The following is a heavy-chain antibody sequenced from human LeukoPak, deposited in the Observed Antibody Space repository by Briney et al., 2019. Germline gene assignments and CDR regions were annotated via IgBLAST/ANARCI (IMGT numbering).Heavy chain of an antibody. CDR3: ARGIIGYYFDY. D-gene: IGHD2-15*01. CDR2: ISAYGNT. J-gene: IGHJ4*02. V-gene: IGHV1-18*01. Sequence: ASVKVSFKTSGYTFTIYGISWVRQAPGQGLGWMRLISAYGNTNYAQNLQGRVTMTTDTSTSTAYMELRSLRSDDTAVYYCARGIIGYYFDYWGQGTLVTVSS. CDR1: GYTFTIYG.